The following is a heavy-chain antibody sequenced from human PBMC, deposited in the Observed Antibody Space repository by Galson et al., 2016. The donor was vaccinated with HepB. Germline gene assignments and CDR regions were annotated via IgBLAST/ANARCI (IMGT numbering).Heavy chain of an antibody. CDR2: ISDSAGST. J-gene: IGHJ4*02. V-gene: IGHV3-23*01. CDR3: AKGTTLQVHFGYFDH. CDR1: GLTFNNYA. Sequence: SLRLSCAASGLTFNNYAMHWVRQAPGKGLEWVSGISDSAGSTYFADSVKGRFTISRDNSKNTLYLQMNSLRVEDTAVYYCAKGTTLQVHFGYFDHWGQGTLVTVSS. D-gene: IGHD1/OR15-1a*01.